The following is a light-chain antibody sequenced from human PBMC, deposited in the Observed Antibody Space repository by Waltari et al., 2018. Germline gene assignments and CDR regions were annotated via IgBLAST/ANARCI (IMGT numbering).Light chain of an antibody. CDR1: QNIRTY. CDR2: GAS. Sequence: DIQMTQSPSSLSASVGDTVTVTCRASQNIRTYLNWYQQKPAKAPKLLINGASTLQRGVPSRFRGSASGTEFTLTVTNLQPDDFATYFCQQSFSSPWTFGQGTTVNI. V-gene: IGKV1-39*01. CDR3: QQSFSSPWT. J-gene: IGKJ1*01.